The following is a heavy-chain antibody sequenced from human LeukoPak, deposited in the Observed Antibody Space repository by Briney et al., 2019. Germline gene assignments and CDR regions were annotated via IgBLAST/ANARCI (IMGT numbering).Heavy chain of an antibody. CDR2: INPNSGGT. J-gene: IGHJ4*02. D-gene: IGHD2-15*01. CDR1: GYTFTGYH. V-gene: IGHV1-2*02. Sequence: ASVKASCKASGYTFTGYHMHWVRQAPGQGLEWMGWINPNSGGTNYAQKFQGRVTMTRDTSISTAYMELSRLRSDDTAVYYCARERTLTSCYDYWGQGTLVTVSS. CDR3: ARERTLTSCYDY.